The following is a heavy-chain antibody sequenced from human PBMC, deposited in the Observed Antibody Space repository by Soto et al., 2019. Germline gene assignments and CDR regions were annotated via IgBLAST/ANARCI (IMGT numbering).Heavy chain of an antibody. Sequence: GGSLRLSCAASGFTFSSYGMHWVRQAPGKGLEWVAVIWYDGSNKYYADSVKGRFTISRDNSKNTLYLQMNSLRAEDTAVYYCARLGDTMVRGVYHPYYYYYMDVWGKGTTVTVSS. V-gene: IGHV3-33*01. CDR2: IWYDGSNK. CDR3: ARLGDTMVRGVYHPYYYYYMDV. D-gene: IGHD3-10*01. J-gene: IGHJ6*03. CDR1: GFTFSSYG.